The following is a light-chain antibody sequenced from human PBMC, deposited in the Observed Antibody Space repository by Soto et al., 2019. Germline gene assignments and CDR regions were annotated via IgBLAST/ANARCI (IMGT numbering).Light chain of an antibody. V-gene: IGKV1-33*01. CDR3: QQYGNLPLT. J-gene: IGKJ4*01. Sequence: DIPMPQSPSSLSSSVGDRVPITCQSSQDISNYLNWYQQKPGKAPRLLIYDASNLVTGVPSRFSGRGSGTDFTFTISRLQPEDIATYYCQQYGNLPLTFGGGTEVEIK. CDR1: QDISNY. CDR2: DAS.